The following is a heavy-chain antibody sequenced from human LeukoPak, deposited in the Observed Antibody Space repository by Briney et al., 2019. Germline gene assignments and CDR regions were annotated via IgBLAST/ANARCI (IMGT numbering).Heavy chain of an antibody. Sequence: GGSLRLXCAASGFTFDDYGMRWVRQAPGKGLEWVSGINWYGGSTGYADSVKGRFTISRDNAKNSLYLQMNSLRAEDTALYYCARFSVRGVHYYYYMDVWGKGTTVTVSS. CDR2: INWYGGST. V-gene: IGHV3-20*04. D-gene: IGHD3-10*01. J-gene: IGHJ6*03. CDR3: ARFSVRGVHYYYYMDV. CDR1: GFTFDDYG.